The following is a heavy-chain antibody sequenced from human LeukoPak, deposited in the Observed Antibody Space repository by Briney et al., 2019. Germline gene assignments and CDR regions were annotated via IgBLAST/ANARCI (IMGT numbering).Heavy chain of an antibody. D-gene: IGHD3-16*01. CDR3: AKFGLYYNMDV. CDR1: GGSISGFY. CDR2: IHYSGST. V-gene: IGHV4-59*03. Sequence: PSETLSLTCAVSGGSISGFYWTWIRQPPGKGLEFIGQIHYSGSTDYNPSLKSRITMPVDTSKNQFFLSLSSVTAADTAVYYCAKFGLYYNMDVWGQGATVTVSS. J-gene: IGHJ6*02.